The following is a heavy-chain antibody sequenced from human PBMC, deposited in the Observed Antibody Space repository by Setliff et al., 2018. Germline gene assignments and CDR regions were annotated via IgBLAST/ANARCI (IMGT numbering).Heavy chain of an antibody. CDR3: ARSFSRREKFLLDY. CDR2: IIHSGST. Sequence: SETLSLTAVYGGSFSGYYWSWIRQPPGKRLEWIGEIIHSGSTNYNPSLKSRVTISMDTSKNQFSLKVSSVTAADTAVYYCARSFSRREKFLLDYWGQGALVTVSS. J-gene: IGHJ4*02. CDR1: GGSFSGYY. V-gene: IGHV4-34*12.